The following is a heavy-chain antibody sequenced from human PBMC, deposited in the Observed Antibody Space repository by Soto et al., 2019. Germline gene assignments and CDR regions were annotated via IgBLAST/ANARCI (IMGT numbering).Heavy chain of an antibody. Sequence: SETLSLTCAVYGGSFSGYYWSWIRQPPGKGLEWIGEINHSGSTNYNPSLKSRVTISVDTSKNQFSRKLSSVTAADTAVYYCARGLRPYYYGSGSYYAYWGQGTLVTVSS. CDR2: INHSGST. CDR3: ARGLRPYYYGSGSYYAY. D-gene: IGHD3-10*01. J-gene: IGHJ4*02. V-gene: IGHV4-34*01. CDR1: GGSFSGYY.